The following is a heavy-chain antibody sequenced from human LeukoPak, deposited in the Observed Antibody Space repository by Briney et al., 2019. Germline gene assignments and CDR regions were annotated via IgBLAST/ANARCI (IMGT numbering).Heavy chain of an antibody. CDR2: ISYDGSNK. V-gene: IGHV3-30-3*01. D-gene: IGHD4-17*01. J-gene: IGHJ6*02. Sequence: GRSLRLSCAASGFTFSSYAMHWVRQAPGKGLEWVAVISYDGSNKYYADSVKGRFTISRDNSKNTLYLQMNSLRAEGTAVYYCAKDTYGDYSGYYYGMDVWGQGTTVTVSS. CDR1: GFTFSSYA. CDR3: AKDTYGDYSGYYYGMDV.